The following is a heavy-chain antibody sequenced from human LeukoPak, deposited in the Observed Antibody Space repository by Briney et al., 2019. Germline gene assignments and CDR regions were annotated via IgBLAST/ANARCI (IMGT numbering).Heavy chain of an antibody. CDR2: ISYDGTYK. Sequence: GGSLRLSCVASGFTFSNYAMYWVCQAPGKGLEWAADISYDGTYKYYAPSVKGRFTISRDNSKNTVYLQVNSLRAEDTALYYCGRDYVSEYEGYGIQYWGQGTLVTVSS. CDR1: GFTFSNYA. CDR3: GRDYVSEYEGYGIQY. V-gene: IGHV3-30-3*01. J-gene: IGHJ4*02. D-gene: IGHD3-16*01.